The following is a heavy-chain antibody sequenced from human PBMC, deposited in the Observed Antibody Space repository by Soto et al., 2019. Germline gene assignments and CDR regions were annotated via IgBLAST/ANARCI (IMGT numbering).Heavy chain of an antibody. J-gene: IGHJ6*03. CDR2: MNPNSGNT. D-gene: IGHD3-10*01. V-gene: IGHV1-8*01. CDR1: GYTFTSYD. CDR3: ARGGLWSGSYNYYYYYYMDV. Sequence: ASVKVSCKASGYTFTSYDINWVLQATGQGLEWMGWMNPNSGNTGYAQKFQGRVTMTRNTSISTAYMELSSLRSEDTAVYYCARGGLWSGSYNYYYYYYMDVWGKGTTVTVSS.